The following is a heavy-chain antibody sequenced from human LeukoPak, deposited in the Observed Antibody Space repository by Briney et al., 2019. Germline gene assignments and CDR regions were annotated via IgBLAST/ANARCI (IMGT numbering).Heavy chain of an antibody. Sequence: SETLSLTCTVSGGSISSSSYYWGWIRQPPGKGLEWIGSIYYSGSTYYNPSLKSRVTISVGTSKNQFSLKLSSVTAADTAVYYCARVYDFWSGTFDYWGQGTLVTVSS. CDR1: GGSISSSSYY. V-gene: IGHV4-39*07. CDR3: ARVYDFWSGTFDY. CDR2: IYYSGST. J-gene: IGHJ4*02. D-gene: IGHD3-3*01.